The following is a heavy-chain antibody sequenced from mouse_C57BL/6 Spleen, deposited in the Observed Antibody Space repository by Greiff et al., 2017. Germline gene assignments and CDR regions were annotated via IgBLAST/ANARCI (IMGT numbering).Heavy chain of an antibody. CDR3: ARGTFAD. J-gene: IGHJ3*01. D-gene: IGHD3-3*01. CDR1: GYTFTSSW. Sequence: QVQLPPPGAELVKPGASVTMSCKASGYTFTSSWITWVKQRPGQGLEWIGDIYPGSGSTNYNEKFKSKATLTVDTSSSTAYMQLSSLTSEDSAVYYCARGTFADWGQGTLVTVSA. V-gene: IGHV1-55*01. CDR2: IYPGSGST.